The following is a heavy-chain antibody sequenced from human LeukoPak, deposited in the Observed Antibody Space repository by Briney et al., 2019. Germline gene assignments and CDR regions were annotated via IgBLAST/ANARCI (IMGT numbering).Heavy chain of an antibody. D-gene: IGHD6-19*01. V-gene: IGHV1-18*04. CDR3: ARLGYSSGWYYYYGMDV. CDR2: ISVNTGNT. Sequence: ASVKVSCKASGYTFNSYGISWVRQAPGQGLEWMGWISVNTGNTKYIQKFQGRVTMTTDTSTSTAYMELSSLRSEDTAVYYCARLGYSSGWYYYYGMDVWGQGTTVTVSS. J-gene: IGHJ6*02. CDR1: GYTFNSYG.